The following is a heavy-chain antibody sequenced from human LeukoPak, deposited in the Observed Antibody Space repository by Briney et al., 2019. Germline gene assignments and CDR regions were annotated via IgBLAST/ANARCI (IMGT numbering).Heavy chain of an antibody. CDR2: ISSSSSYI. CDR1: GFTFSSYA. V-gene: IGHV3-21*01. D-gene: IGHD3-9*01. CDR3: ARVGPLRYFDWLFFFDY. Sequence: GGSLRLSCAASGFTFSSYAMSWVRQAPGKGLEWVSSISSSSSYIYYADSVKGRFTISRDNAKNSLYLQMNSPRAEDTAVYYCARVGPLRYFDWLFFFDYWGQGTLVTVSS. J-gene: IGHJ4*02.